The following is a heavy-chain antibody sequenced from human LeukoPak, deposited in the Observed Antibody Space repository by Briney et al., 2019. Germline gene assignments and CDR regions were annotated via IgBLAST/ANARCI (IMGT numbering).Heavy chain of an antibody. CDR1: GFTFSSYG. CDR3: ARKLYYYDSSGYYPRFDY. Sequence: GGSLRLSCAASGFTFSSYGMGWVRQAPGKGLEWVSAISGSGGSTYYADSVKGRFTISRDNSKNTLYLQMNSLRAEDTAVYYCARKLYYYDSSGYYPRFDYWGQGTLVTVSS. V-gene: IGHV3-23*01. CDR2: ISGSGGST. D-gene: IGHD3-22*01. J-gene: IGHJ4*02.